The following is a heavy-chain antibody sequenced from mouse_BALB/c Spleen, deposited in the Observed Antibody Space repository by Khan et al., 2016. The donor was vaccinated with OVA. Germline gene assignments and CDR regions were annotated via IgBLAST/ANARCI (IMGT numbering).Heavy chain of an antibody. V-gene: IGHV3-2*02. CDR1: GYSITSDYA. Sequence: EVQLQESGPGLVKPSQSLSLTCTVTGYSITSDYAWNWIRQFPGNKLEWMGYISYSGSTSYKPSLKSRIPITRDTSKNQFFLQLNSVTTEDTATYYCARSIMANWGQGTTLTVSS. J-gene: IGHJ2*01. CDR3: ARSIMAN. CDR2: ISYSGST.